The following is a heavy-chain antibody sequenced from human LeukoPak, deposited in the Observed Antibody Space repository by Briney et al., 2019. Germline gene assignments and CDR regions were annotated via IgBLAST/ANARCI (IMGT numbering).Heavy chain of an antibody. CDR3: ARGQYYDFWSGYYTSAEYFQH. Sequence: SSETLSLTCTVSGGSISSYYWRWIRQPPGKGLEWIGYIYYSGSTNYNPSLKSRVTISVDTSKNQFSLKLSSVTAADTAVYYCARGQYYDFWSGYYTSAEYFQHWGQGTLVTVSS. CDR2: IYYSGST. CDR1: GGSISSYY. J-gene: IGHJ1*01. V-gene: IGHV4-59*01. D-gene: IGHD3-3*01.